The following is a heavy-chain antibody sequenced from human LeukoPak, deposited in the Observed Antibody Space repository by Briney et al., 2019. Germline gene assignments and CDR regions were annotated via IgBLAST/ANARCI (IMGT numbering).Heavy chain of an antibody. D-gene: IGHD1-26*01. CDR2: ISSSSSYI. CDR1: GYTFTGYY. J-gene: IGHJ4*02. CDR3: ARDLLVDGGY. V-gene: IGHV3-21*01. Sequence: ASVKVSCKASGYTFTGYYMHWVRQAPGKGLEWVSSISSSSSYIYYADSVKGRFTISRDNARNSLYLQMNSLRAEDTAVYYCARDLLVDGGYWGQGTLVTVSS.